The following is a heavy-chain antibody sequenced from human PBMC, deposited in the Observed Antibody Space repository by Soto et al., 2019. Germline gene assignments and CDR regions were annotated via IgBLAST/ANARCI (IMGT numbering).Heavy chain of an antibody. J-gene: IGHJ6*02. CDR1: GGTFSRYP. V-gene: IGHV1-69*01. CDR3: ARVGHITNYGMAV. Sequence: QVQLVQSGAEVKKPGSSVKVSCEASGGTFSRYPINWVRQAPGQGLEWMGGIIPFFGTSNYAQKFQGRGTINADDSTSTAYMELRSLRSEDTAVYYCARVGHITNYGMAVWGQGTTVTVSS. CDR2: IIPFFGTS. D-gene: IGHD1-26*01.